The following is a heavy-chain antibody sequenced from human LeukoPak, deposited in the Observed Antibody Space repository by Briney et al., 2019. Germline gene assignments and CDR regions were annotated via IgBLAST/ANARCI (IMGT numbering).Heavy chain of an antibody. CDR2: ISSSSSYI. Sequence: GGSLRLSCAASGFTFSSYAMSWVRQAPGKGLEWVSSISSSSSYIYYADSVKGRFTISRDNAKNSLYLQMNSLRAEDTAVYYCARESPPYYYYGMDVWGQGTTVTVSS. CDR3: ARESPPYYYYGMDV. V-gene: IGHV3-21*01. J-gene: IGHJ6*02. CDR1: GFTFSSYA.